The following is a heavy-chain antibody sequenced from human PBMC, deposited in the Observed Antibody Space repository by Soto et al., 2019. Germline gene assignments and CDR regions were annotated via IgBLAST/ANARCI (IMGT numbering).Heavy chain of an antibody. V-gene: IGHV4-39*01. J-gene: IGHJ4*02. CDR2: ISHSGNT. CDR3: ASRKGFFDY. Sequence: QVQLQESGPGLVRPSETLSLTCNVSGVSVSSITYYWAWIRQPPGKGLEYIGSISHSGNTYFNPSLEGRVSIFVNTSKSQVSLRVRSVTAADTAIYSCASRKGFFDYWGPGTMVTVSS. CDR1: GVSVSSITYY.